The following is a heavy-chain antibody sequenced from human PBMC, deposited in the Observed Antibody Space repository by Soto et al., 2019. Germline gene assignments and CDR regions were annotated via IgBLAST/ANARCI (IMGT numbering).Heavy chain of an antibody. CDR3: ARESIAARRAFDY. CDR2: INAGNGNT. V-gene: IGHV1-3*01. CDR1: GYTFTSYA. J-gene: IGHJ4*02. Sequence: ASVKVSCKASGYTFTSYAMHWVRQAPGQRLEWMGWINAGNGNTKYSQKFQGRVTITRDTSASTAYMELSSLRSEDTAVYYCARESIAARRAFDYWGQGTLVTVSS. D-gene: IGHD6-6*01.